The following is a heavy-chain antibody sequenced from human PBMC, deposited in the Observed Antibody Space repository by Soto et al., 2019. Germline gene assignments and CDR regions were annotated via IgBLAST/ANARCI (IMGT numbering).Heavy chain of an antibody. V-gene: IGHV3-30-3*01. CDR2: ISYDGSNK. CDR1: GFTFSSYA. Sequence: QVQLVESGGGVVQPGRSLRLSCAASGFTFSSYAMHWVRQAPGKGLEWVAVISYDGSNKYYADSVKGRFTISRDNSKNPLYLQMTSLRAEDTPVYYCASRGYSYGYRDYWGQGTLVTVSS. D-gene: IGHD5-18*01. CDR3: ASRGYSYGYRDY. J-gene: IGHJ4*02.